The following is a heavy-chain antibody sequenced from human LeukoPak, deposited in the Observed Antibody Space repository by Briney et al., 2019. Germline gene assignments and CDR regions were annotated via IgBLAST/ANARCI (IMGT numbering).Heavy chain of an antibody. CDR2: INPNSGGT. Sequence: ASVKVSCKASGYTFTGYYMHWVRQAPGQGLEWMGWINPNSGGTNYAQKFQGRVTMTRDTSISPAYMELSRLRSDDTAVYYCASLGYDILTGYYYFDYWGQGTLVTVSS. D-gene: IGHD3-9*01. CDR3: ASLGYDILTGYYYFDY. J-gene: IGHJ4*02. V-gene: IGHV1-2*02. CDR1: GYTFTGYY.